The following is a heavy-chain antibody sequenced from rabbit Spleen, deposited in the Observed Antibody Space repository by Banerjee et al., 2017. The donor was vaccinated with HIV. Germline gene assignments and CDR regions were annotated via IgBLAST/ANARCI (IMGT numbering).Heavy chain of an antibody. CDR1: VFSFSGSYW. CDR2: IDTGSSGST. V-gene: IGHV1S45*01. J-gene: IGHJ4*01. Sequence: QEQLEESGGDLVKPEGSLTLTCTASVFSFSGSYWICWVRQAPGKGLEWIACIDTGSSGSTWYATWAKGRFPISKTSSTTVTLQMTSLTAADTATYFCARDGVGWGADFNLWGPGTLVTVS. D-gene: IGHD4-1*01. CDR3: ARDGVGWGADFNL.